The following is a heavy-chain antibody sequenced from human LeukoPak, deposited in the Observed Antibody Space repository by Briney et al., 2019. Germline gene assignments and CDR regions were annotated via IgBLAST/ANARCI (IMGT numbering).Heavy chain of an antibody. CDR3: ARRGSSGCFDF. V-gene: IGHV3-30-3*01. D-gene: IGHD6-19*01. Sequence: HPGGSLRLSCAASGFTFSSYAMHWVRQAPGKGLEWVAVMSHDGSNEHYGDSVKGRFTISRDNSKNTLFLQMHSLRAEDTATYYCARRGSSGCFDFWGQGTLVTVSS. J-gene: IGHJ4*02. CDR2: MSHDGSNE. CDR1: GFTFSSYA.